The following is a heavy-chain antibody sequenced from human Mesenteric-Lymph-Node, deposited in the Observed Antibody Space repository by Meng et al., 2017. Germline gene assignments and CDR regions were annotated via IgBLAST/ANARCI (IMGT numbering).Heavy chain of an antibody. CDR2: ISSNGGST. D-gene: IGHD3-9*01. Sequence: GESLKISCAASGFTFSSYAMHWVRQAPGKGLEYVSAISSNGGSTYYANSVKGRFTISRDNSKNTLYLQMGSLRAEDMAVYYCARYFDFLWGQGTLVTVSS. CDR1: GFTFSSYA. J-gene: IGHJ4*02. CDR3: ARYFDFL. V-gene: IGHV3-64*01.